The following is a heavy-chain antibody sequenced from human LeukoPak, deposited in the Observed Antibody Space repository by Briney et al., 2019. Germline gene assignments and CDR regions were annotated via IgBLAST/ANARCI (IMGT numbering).Heavy chain of an antibody. CDR1: GFTFSSYS. V-gene: IGHV3-48*01. CDR3: ARDIESIGEAFDI. CDR2: ISSSSSTI. D-gene: IGHD3-10*01. J-gene: IGHJ3*02. Sequence: GGSLRLSCAASGFTFSSYSMNWVRQAPGKGLEWVSYISSSSSTIYYADSVKGRFTISRDNAKNTLYLQMNSLRAEDTAVYYCARDIESIGEAFDIWGQGTMVTVSS.